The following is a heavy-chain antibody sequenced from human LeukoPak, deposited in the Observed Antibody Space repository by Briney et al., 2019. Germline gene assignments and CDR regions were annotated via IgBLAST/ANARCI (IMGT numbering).Heavy chain of an antibody. D-gene: IGHD3-16*02. CDR1: GYTFTGYY. CDR2: INPNSGGT. V-gene: IGHV1-2*02. CDR3: ARGPYRRLRLGELSSFDY. Sequence: GASVKVSCKAFGYTFTGYYMHWVRQAPGQGLEWMGWINPNSGGTNYAQKFQGRVTMTRDTSISTAYMELSRLRSDDTAVYYCARGPYRRLRLGELSSFDYWGQGTLVTVSS. J-gene: IGHJ4*02.